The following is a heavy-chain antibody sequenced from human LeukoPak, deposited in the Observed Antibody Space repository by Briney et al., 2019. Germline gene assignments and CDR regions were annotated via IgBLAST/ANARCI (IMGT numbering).Heavy chain of an antibody. CDR3: ARGPYYYDSSGYYYDASLDY. D-gene: IGHD3-22*01. CDR2: INLSGST. CDR1: GGSFSGYY. J-gene: IGHJ4*02. V-gene: IGHV4-34*01. Sequence: PSETLSLTCAVYGGSFSGYYWSWIRQPPGKGLEWIGEINLSGSTNYNPSLKSRVTISVDTSKNQFSLKLSSVTAADTAVYYCARGPYYYDSSGYYYDASLDYWGQGTLVTVSS.